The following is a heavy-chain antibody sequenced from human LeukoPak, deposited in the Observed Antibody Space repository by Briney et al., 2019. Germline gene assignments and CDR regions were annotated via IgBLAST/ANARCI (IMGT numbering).Heavy chain of an antibody. CDR3: ARDRTGTRGRRYYYYMDV. J-gene: IGHJ6*03. CDR2: INPNSGGT. CDR1: GYTFTGYY. V-gene: IGHV1-2*02. D-gene: IGHD1/OR15-1a*01. Sequence: GASVKVSCKASGYTFTGYYMHWVRQAPGQGLEWMGWINPNSGGTNYAQKLQGRVTMTRDTSISTAYMELSRLRSDDTAVYYCARDRTGTRGRRYYYYMDVWGKGTTVTVSS.